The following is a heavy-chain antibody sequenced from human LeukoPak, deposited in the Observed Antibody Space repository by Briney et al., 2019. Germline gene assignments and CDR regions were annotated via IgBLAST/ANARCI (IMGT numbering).Heavy chain of an antibody. J-gene: IGHJ6*03. CDR3: ARWSGSVTARNYYYYMDV. D-gene: IGHD6-6*01. CDR2: IYTSGTT. Sequence: SETLSLTCTVSGGSVRRGNYYWTWIRQPAGSGLEWIGRIYTSGTTDYNPSLRTRVTISVDASRNQFSLNLSSVTAADTAVYYCARWSGSVTARNYYYYMDVWGEGTTVTVSS. V-gene: IGHV4-61*02. CDR1: GGSVRRGNYY.